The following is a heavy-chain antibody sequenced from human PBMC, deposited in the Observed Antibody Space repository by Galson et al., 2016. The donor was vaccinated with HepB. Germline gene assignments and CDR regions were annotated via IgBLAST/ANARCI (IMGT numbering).Heavy chain of an antibody. J-gene: IGHJ4*02. D-gene: IGHD7-27*01. CDR3: TRDINWGLDY. CDR2: INHDSSAM. Sequence: SLRLSCAASGFTFSAYPMNWVRQAPGKGLEWVSHINHDSSAMNYALSMKDRFTISRDNAKNSLFLQMDSLSDEDTAVYYCTRDINWGLDYWGQGITVTVSS. V-gene: IGHV3-48*02. CDR1: GFTFSAYP.